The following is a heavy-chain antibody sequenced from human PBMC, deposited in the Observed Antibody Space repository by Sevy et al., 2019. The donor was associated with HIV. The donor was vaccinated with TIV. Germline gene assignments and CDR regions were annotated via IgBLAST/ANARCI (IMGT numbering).Heavy chain of an antibody. D-gene: IGHD2-21*01. CDR1: GFTFSIYA. V-gene: IGHV3-30*04. CDR3: ARDLPSAVINPFYYYGMDV. Sequence: GGSLRLSCAASGFTFSIYAIHWVRQAPGKGLEWVTVISYDGGNIYYADSVKGRFTVSRDNSKETVYQQMNSLRPGDTAVYYCARDLPSAVINPFYYYGMDVWGQGTTVTVSS. J-gene: IGHJ6*02. CDR2: ISYDGGNI.